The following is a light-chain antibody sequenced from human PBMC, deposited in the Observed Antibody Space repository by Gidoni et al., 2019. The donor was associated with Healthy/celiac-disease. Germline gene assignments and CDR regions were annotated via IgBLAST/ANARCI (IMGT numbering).Light chain of an antibody. CDR3: SSYTSSSTPYV. J-gene: IGLJ1*01. Sequence: QSALTQPASVSGSPVQSITISCTGTSSDVGGYNYVYWYQQHPGKAPKLMIYDVSNRPSGVSNRFSGSKSGNTASLTISGLQAEDEADYYCSSYTSSSTPYVFGTGTKVTVL. CDR2: DVS. V-gene: IGLV2-14*01. CDR1: SSDVGGYNY.